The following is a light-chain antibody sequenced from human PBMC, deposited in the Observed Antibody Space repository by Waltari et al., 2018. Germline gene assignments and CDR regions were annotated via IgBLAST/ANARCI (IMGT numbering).Light chain of an antibody. CDR2: GAS. CDR1: QSIGLNY. V-gene: IGKV3-20*01. CDR3: HHYGSSPFT. Sequence: EIVLTQSPGTLSLSPGEKVTLSCRASQSIGLNYLAWYQQKPDQAPRLLIYGASSRATGIPDRFTGSGSGTDFTLSISGVEPEDFAVYYCHHYGSSPFTFGQGTKLEI. J-gene: IGKJ2*01.